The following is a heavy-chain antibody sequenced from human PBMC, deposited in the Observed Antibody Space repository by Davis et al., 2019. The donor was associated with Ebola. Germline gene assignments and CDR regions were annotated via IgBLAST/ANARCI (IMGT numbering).Heavy chain of an antibody. D-gene: IGHD4-17*01. CDR1: GFTFSGSA. J-gene: IGHJ4*02. CDR3: TTTTVTTDY. V-gene: IGHV3-73*01. Sequence: GESLKISCAASGFTFSGSAMHWVRQASGKGLEWVGRIRSKVNSYATAYAASVKGRFTISRDDSKNTAYLQMNSLKTEDTAVYYCTTTTVTTDYWGQGTLVTVSS. CDR2: IRSKVNSYAT.